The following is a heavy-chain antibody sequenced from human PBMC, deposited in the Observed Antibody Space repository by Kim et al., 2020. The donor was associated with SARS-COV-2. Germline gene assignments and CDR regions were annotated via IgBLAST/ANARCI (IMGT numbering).Heavy chain of an antibody. V-gene: IGHV4-39*01. CDR1: GGSISSSSYY. CDR3: ARHPVYYDFWSGYSKYFDY. Sequence: SETLSLTCTVSGGSISSSSYYWGWIRQPPGKGLEWIGSIYYSGSTYYNPSLKSRVTISIDTSNNQFSLKLSSLTAADTAVYYCARHPVYYDFWSGYSKYFDYWGQGTLVTVSS. D-gene: IGHD3-3*01. CDR2: IYYSGST. J-gene: IGHJ4*02.